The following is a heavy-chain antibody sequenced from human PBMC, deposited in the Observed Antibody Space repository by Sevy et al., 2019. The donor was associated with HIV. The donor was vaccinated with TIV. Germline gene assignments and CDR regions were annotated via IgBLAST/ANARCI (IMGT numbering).Heavy chain of an antibody. D-gene: IGHD6-13*01. CDR2: IRNKADSYTT. V-gene: IGHV3-72*01. J-gene: IGHJ4*02. Sequence: GGSLRLSCAASGFTFSDHYMEWVRQAPGKGLEWVGRIRNKADSYTTEYAASVKGRFTISRDDFKNALYLLMNSLKTEDTAVYYCATRAGIAAAGRFFDYWGQGTLVTVSS. CDR1: GFTFSDHY. CDR3: ATRAGIAAAGRFFDY.